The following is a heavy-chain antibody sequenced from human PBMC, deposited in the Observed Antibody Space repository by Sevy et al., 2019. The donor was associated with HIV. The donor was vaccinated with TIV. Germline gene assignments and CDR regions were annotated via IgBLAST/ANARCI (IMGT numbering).Heavy chain of an antibody. J-gene: IGHJ6*02. CDR1: GYTFTSNY. Sequence: ASVKVSCKASGYTFTSNYMHWVRQAPGQGLEWMGIINPSGVSASYAQKFQGRVTVTRDTSTSTVYMELSSLRSEDTGVYYCAGDRAAAGKKYFYYGMDVWGQGTTVTVSS. D-gene: IGHD6-13*01. CDR2: INPSGVSA. V-gene: IGHV1-46*01. CDR3: AGDRAAAGKKYFYYGMDV.